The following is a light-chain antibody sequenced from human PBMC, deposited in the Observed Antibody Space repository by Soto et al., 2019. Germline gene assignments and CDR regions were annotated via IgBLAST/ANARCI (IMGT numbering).Light chain of an antibody. CDR3: SSYAGRSVV. V-gene: IGLV2-8*01. Sequence: QSVLTQPPSASGSPGQSVTISCTGTSSDVGGYNYVSWFQQHPGKAPKVMIYEVSKRPSGVPDRFSGSKSGNTASLTVSGLQVEDEADYYCSSYAGRSVVFGGGTQLTVL. CDR1: SSDVGGYNY. CDR2: EVS. J-gene: IGLJ2*01.